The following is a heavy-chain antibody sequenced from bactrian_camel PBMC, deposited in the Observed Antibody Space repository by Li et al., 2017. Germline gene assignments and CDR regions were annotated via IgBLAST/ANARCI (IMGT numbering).Heavy chain of an antibody. CDR1: AYIASDYC. D-gene: IGHD4*01. Sequence: HVQLVESGGGSVQAGGSLRLSCAASAYIASDYCMAWFRQAPGKEREGVAAVDSSGSTYYADSVKGRFTIARDYAKNTLYLQLNSPKTEDTAMYYCARSGYYSNYYVFDYWGQGTQVTVS. J-gene: IGHJ4*01. CDR2: VDSSGST. CDR3: ARSGYYSNYYVFDY. V-gene: IGHV3S1*01.